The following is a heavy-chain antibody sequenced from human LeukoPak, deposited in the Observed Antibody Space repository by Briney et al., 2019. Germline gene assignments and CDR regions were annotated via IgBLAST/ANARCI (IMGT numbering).Heavy chain of an antibody. Sequence: PGGFLRLSCAASGFTFSSHWMSWVRQAPGKGLEWVANIKQDGSDKYYVDSVKGRFTVSRDNAKNSLYLQMNSLRAEDTAVYYCARGYTETAYFDYWGQGTLVTVSS. D-gene: IGHD4-11*01. CDR3: ARGYTETAYFDY. CDR2: IKQDGSDK. CDR1: GFTFSSHW. J-gene: IGHJ4*02. V-gene: IGHV3-7*01.